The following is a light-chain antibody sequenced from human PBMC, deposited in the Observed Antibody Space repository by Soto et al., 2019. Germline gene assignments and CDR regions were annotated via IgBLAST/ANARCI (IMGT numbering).Light chain of an antibody. V-gene: IGKV3-20*01. CDR1: QSIPNSY. CDR2: GAS. J-gene: IGKJ1*01. Sequence: EIVLTQSPGTLSLSPGERATLSCRASQSIPNSYLSWYQHKPGQAPRLLIHGASSRATGTPDRFNGSGSGTDFTLIIDRLEPEDFALYYCLQYGSTPGTFGQGTKVDLK. CDR3: LQYGSTPGT.